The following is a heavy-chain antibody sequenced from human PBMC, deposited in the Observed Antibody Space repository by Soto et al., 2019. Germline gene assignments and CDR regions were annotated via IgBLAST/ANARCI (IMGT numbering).Heavy chain of an antibody. D-gene: IGHD3-10*01. Sequence: PSETRFPTFAFYGGPFRGYYLGRVRQPPGKGLEWIGEINHSGSTNYNPSLKSRVTISVDTSKNQFSLKLSSVTAADTAVYYCARIRFMVRDFDYWGQGTLVTVSS. CDR2: INHSGST. CDR3: ARIRFMVRDFDY. V-gene: IGHV4-34*01. CDR1: GGPFRGYY. J-gene: IGHJ4*02.